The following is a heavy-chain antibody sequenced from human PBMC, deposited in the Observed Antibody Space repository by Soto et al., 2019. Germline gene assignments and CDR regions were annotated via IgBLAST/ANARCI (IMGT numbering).Heavy chain of an antibody. CDR2: IKNKADDGTI. CDR1: GFTFSDAW. V-gene: IGHV3-15*01. CDR3: TTEPTDTGDPPFAY. J-gene: IGHJ4*02. D-gene: IGHD4-17*01. Sequence: EVQLVESGGGLVKPGGSLTLSCSASGFTFSDAWMTWVRRAPGKGLEWVGRIKNKADDGTIDYAPPVKDRFFIWRDDXXNTLFLHMNSLRVEYTAIYYCTTEPTDTGDPPFAYWGQGTQVTVSS.